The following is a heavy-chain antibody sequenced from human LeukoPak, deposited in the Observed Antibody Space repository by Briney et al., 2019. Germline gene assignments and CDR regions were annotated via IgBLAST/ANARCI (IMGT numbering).Heavy chain of an antibody. CDR3: ATGGVYSRGPYYFDY. D-gene: IGHD4-11*01. CDR2: VDPEDGET. J-gene: IGHJ4*02. CDR1: GYTFTDYY. V-gene: IGHV1-69-2*01. Sequence: ASVKISGKVSGYTFTDYYMHWVQQAPGKGLEWMGLVDPEDGETIYAEKFQGRVTITADTSTDTAYMELSSLRSEDTAVYYCATGGVYSRGPYYFDYWGQGTLVTVSS.